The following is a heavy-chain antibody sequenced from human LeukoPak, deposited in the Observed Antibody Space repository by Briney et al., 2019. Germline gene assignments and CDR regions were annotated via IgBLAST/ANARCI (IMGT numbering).Heavy chain of an antibody. CDR3: VRGVGVSRFNYFDP. Sequence: GGSLRLSCAASGFTFSSFGMHWVRQAPGKGQEWVAVIWYDASDRYYADSVKGRFTISRDNSENTLFLQMNSLRDDDTAVYYCVRGVGVSRFNYFDPWGQGTLVVVSS. D-gene: IGHD5-24*01. V-gene: IGHV3-33*01. J-gene: IGHJ5*02. CDR2: IWYDASDR. CDR1: GFTFSSFG.